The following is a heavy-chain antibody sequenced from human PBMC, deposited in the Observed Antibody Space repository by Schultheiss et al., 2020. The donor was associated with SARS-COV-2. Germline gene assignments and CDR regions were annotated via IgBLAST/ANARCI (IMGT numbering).Heavy chain of an antibody. Sequence: GGSLRLSCAASGLNFGNYGMSWVRQAPGKGLEWVSSISASGGSTNVADSVTGRFTISRDNSRKTVYLQMNSLRVEDTAIYYCAKDVGTGSGKENPGAWGYDYRYGLDVWGQGTTVTVSS. CDR2: ISASGGST. J-gene: IGHJ6*02. D-gene: IGHD3-16*01. CDR3: AKDVGTGSGKENPGAWGYDYRYGLDV. V-gene: IGHV3-23*01. CDR1: GLNFGNYG.